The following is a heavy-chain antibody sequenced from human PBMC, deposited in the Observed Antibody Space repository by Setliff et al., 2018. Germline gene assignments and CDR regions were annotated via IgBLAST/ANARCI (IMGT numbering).Heavy chain of an antibody. Sequence: ASVKVSCKASGYTFTDYYIHWVRQAPGQGLEWMGRINPDSGGTNYAQKFQGRVTVTRDTSITAAYMELSRLRSDDSAVYYCARVPLPLDIVVVVAATPLEYYYYMDVWGKGTTVTVSS. D-gene: IGHD2-15*01. J-gene: IGHJ6*03. CDR2: INPDSGGT. CDR3: ARVPLPLDIVVVVAATPLEYYYYMDV. V-gene: IGHV1-2*06. CDR1: GYTFTDYY.